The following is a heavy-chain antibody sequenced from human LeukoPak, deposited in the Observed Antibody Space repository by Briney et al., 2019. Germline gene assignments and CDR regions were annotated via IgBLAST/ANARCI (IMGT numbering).Heavy chain of an antibody. CDR2: ISSNGGST. CDR1: GFTFSSYA. J-gene: IGHJ3*02. Sequence: PGGSLRLSCAASGFTFSSYAMHWVRQAPGKGLEYVSAISSNGGSTYYANSVKGRFTISRDNSKNTLYLQMGSLRAEDMAVYYCARAARSYGDVFDIWGQGTMVTVSS. D-gene: IGHD5-18*01. V-gene: IGHV3-64*01. CDR3: ARAARSYGDVFDI.